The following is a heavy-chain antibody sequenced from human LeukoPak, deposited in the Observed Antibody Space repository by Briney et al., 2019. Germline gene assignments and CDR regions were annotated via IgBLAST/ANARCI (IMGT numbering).Heavy chain of an antibody. V-gene: IGHV4-59*01. CDR3: ARSRKVSNWFDP. J-gene: IGHJ5*02. CDR2: NYYSGST. CDR1: GGSISSYY. Sequence: SETLSLTCTVSGGSISSYYWSWIRQPPGKGLEWIGYNYYSGSTNYNTSLKSRVTISVDTSKNQFSLKRSSGTAADTAVYYCARSRKVSNWFDPWGQGTLVTVSS.